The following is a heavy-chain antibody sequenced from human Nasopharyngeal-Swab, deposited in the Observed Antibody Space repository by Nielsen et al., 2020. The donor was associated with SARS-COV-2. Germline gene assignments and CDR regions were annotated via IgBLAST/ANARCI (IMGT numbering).Heavy chain of an antibody. CDR3: ARDGAAYDSSGYSACCLGGGFDI. CDR2: IIPIFGTA. CDR1: GGTDSSYA. V-gene: IGHV1-69*13. J-gene: IGHJ3*02. D-gene: IGHD3-22*01. Sequence: SANVSCKAAGGTDSSYAISWVRQAPGQGREWMGGIIPIFGTARYAQKFQGSVTITADESTSTAYMELSSLRSEDTAVYYCARDGAAYDSSGYSACCLGGGFDIWGQGTMVTVSS.